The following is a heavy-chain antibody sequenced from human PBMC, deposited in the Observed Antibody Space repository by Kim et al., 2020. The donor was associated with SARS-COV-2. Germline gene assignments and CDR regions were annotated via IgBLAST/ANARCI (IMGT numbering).Heavy chain of an antibody. Sequence: SETLSLTCAVYGGSFSGYYWSWIRQPPGKGLEWIGEINHSGSTNYNPSLKSRVTISVDTSKNQFSLKLSSVTAADTAVYYCARRTAAGGYSYGLRYYFDYWGQGTLVTVSS. CDR2: INHSGST. CDR3: ARRTAAGGYSYGLRYYFDY. V-gene: IGHV4-34*01. D-gene: IGHD5-18*01. J-gene: IGHJ4*02. CDR1: GGSFSGYY.